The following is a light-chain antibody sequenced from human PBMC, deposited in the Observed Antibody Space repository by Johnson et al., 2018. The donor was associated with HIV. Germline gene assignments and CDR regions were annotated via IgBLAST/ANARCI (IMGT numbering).Light chain of an antibody. CDR3: GTLDSSLSAGV. CDR2: ENN. J-gene: IGLJ1*01. V-gene: IGLV1-51*02. Sequence: QSVLTQPPSVSAAPGQKVTISCSGSSSNIGNNYVSWYQQLPGTAPKLLIYENNKRPPGIPDRFPGSTSGPSATLGITGLQTGDEADYYCGTLDSSLSAGVFGTGTKVTVL. CDR1: SSNIGNNY.